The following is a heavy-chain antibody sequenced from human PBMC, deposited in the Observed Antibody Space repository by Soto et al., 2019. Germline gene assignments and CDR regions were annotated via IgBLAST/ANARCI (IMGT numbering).Heavy chain of an antibody. CDR2: IYYSGST. J-gene: IGHJ5*02. CDR1: GGSISSGGYY. CDR3: ARGRARAQWELLQNWFDP. V-gene: IGHV4-31*03. D-gene: IGHD1-26*01. Sequence: PSETLSLTCTVSGGSISSGGYYWSWIRQHPGKGLEWIGYIYYSGSTYYNPSLKSRVTISVDTSKNQFSLKLSSVTAADTAVYYCARGRARAQWELLQNWFDPWGQGTLVTVSS.